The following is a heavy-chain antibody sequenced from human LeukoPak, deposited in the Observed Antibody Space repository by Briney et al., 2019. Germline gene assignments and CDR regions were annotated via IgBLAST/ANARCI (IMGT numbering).Heavy chain of an antibody. CDR1: RFTFSSYT. D-gene: IGHD3-10*01. V-gene: IGHV3-21*01. J-gene: IGHJ4*02. CDR2: ISSGSRHI. CDR3: GRDAGGGDYFDY. Sequence: PGGSLRLSCAASRFTFSSYTMNWVRQAPGKGLEWVSSISSGSRHIYYADSVKGRFTISRDNAKTSLFLQMNSLIAEDPAVYYCGRDAGGGDYFDYWGQGTLVTVSS.